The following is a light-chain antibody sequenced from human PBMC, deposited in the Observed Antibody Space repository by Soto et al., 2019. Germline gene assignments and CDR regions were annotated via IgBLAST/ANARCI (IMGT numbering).Light chain of an antibody. V-gene: IGKV3-11*01. CDR1: QSVGSY. CDR3: QQLNSAIT. Sequence: EIVLTQSPATLSLSPGDRATLSCRASQSVGSYLAWYQQKPGQAPRLLIYDASRRATGIPARFSGGGSGTDFTLTITSLEPEDFAAYYCQQLNSAITFGQGTRLEIK. J-gene: IGKJ5*01. CDR2: DAS.